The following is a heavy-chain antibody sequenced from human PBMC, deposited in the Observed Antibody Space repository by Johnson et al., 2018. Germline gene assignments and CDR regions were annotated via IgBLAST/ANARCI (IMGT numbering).Heavy chain of an antibody. J-gene: IGHJ3*02. CDR1: GGSISGYH. CDR2: IPHTGST. Sequence: QVQLQESGPGLVEPSETLSLICTVSGGSISGYHWSWIRQPPGKGLEWTAFIPHTGSTNYNPSLKSRVPISLETSENQFSLKLSSVTAADTAVYYCAGDKSYAFDIWGQGTMVTVSS. V-gene: IGHV4-59*01. CDR3: AGDKSYAFDI.